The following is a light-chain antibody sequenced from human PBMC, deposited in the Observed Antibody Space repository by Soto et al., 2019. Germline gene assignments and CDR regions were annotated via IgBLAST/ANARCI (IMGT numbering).Light chain of an antibody. CDR1: QSVSRY. CDR3: LQYGSSPYT. CDR2: GAS. Sequence: EIVLTQSPGTLSLSPGERATISCRASQSVSRYLIWFQQKPGQAPRLLIYGASRRATDIPDRFSGSGSETDFTLTISRLEPEDFAVFYCLQYGSSPYTFGQGTKVEIK. V-gene: IGKV3-20*01. J-gene: IGKJ2*01.